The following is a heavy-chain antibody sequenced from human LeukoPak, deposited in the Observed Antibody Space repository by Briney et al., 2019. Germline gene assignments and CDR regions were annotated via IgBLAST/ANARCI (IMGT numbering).Heavy chain of an antibody. CDR3: ARGRKAGAFDI. D-gene: IGHD1-14*01. CDR2: IYHSGST. Sequence: PSETLSLTCAVSGGSISSGGYSWSWIRQPPGKGLEWIGYIYHSGSTYYNPSLKSRVTISVDRSKNQFSLKLSSVTAADTAVYYCARGRKAGAFDIWGQGTMVTVSS. V-gene: IGHV4-30-2*01. J-gene: IGHJ3*02. CDR1: GGSISSGGYS.